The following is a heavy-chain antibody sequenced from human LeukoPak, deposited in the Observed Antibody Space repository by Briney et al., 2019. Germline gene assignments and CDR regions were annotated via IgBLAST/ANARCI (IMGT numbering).Heavy chain of an antibody. V-gene: IGHV3-11*01. CDR2: ISSSGTTM. CDR3: AKGHTYGMI. Sequence: GGSLRLSCAASGLTFSDYYMSWLRQTPGKELEWLSYISSSGTTMKYAKSVKGRFTISRDNAKDSLYLQMNSLEVEDTAVYYCAKGHTYGMIWGQGTLVSVSS. D-gene: IGHD3-10*01. CDR1: GLTFSDYY. J-gene: IGHJ4*02.